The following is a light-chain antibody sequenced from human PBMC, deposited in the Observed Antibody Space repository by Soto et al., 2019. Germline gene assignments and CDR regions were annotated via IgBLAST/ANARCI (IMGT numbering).Light chain of an antibody. J-gene: IGLJ3*02. Sequence: QSALTQPASVSGSPGQSITISCTGTSSDVGGYDFVSWYQQYPGKVPKLMIYEVSNRPSGVSNRFSGSKSGNTASLTISGLQAEDEADYYCNSYTTSSLWVFGRGTKLTVL. V-gene: IGLV2-14*01. CDR1: SSDVGGYDF. CDR2: EVS. CDR3: NSYTTSSLWV.